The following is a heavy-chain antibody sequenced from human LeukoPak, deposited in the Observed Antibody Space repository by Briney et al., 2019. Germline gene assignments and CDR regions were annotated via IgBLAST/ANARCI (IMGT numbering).Heavy chain of an antibody. CDR2: IYGSGGT. V-gene: IGHV4-4*07. CDR1: GGSISSDY. CDR3: ARDVYYGSGHDY. Sequence: SETLSLTCTVSGGSISSDYWSWIRQPAGKGLEWIGRIYGSGGTSLNPSLKSRITMSVDTSKNQFSLKLSSVTAADTAVYYCARDVYYGSGHDYWGQGILVTVSS. D-gene: IGHD3-10*01. J-gene: IGHJ4*02.